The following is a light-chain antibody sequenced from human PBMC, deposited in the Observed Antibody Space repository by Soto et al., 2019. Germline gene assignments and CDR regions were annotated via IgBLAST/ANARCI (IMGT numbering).Light chain of an antibody. CDR2: GAS. CDR1: QSVTNNY. CDR3: QQYDSSPRA. Sequence: EIVLTQSPGTLSLSPGERATLSCRASQSVTNNYLAWYQQKPGQPPRLLIYGASSRATGIPDRFSGSGSGTDFTLTISRLETDDSAVYYCQQYDSSPRAFGQGTKGEIK. V-gene: IGKV3-20*01. J-gene: IGKJ1*01.